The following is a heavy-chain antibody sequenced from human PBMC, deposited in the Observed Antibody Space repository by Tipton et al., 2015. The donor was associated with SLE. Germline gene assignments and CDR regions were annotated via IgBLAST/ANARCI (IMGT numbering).Heavy chain of an antibody. CDR2: IYYSGST. J-gene: IGHJ5*02. V-gene: IGHV4-39*07. CDR3: AKCTGGTKWFDP. D-gene: IGHD2-8*02. Sequence: TLSLTCTVSGGSISSYYWGWIRQPPGKGLEWIGSIYYSGSTYYNPSLKSRVTISVDTSKNQFSLKLSSVTAADTAVYYCAKCTGGTKWFDPWGQGTLVTVSS. CDR1: GGSISSYY.